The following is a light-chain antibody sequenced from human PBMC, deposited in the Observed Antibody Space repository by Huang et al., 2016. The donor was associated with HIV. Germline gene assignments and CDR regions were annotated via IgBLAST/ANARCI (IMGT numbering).Light chain of an antibody. CDR1: QGISSR. Sequence: DIQMTQSPSSVSASVGDRVTITCRASQGISSRLAWYQQKPGKAPNPLIYTASSLQSGVPSRFSGSGSGTDFTLTISSLQPEDFATYYCLQAYSFPRALTFGGGTKVEIK. CDR3: LQAYSFPRALT. CDR2: TAS. V-gene: IGKV1-12*01. J-gene: IGKJ4*01.